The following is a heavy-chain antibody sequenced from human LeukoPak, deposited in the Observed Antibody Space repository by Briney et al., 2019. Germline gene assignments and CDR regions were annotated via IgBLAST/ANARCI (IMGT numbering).Heavy chain of an antibody. J-gene: IGHJ4*02. D-gene: IGHD6-19*01. CDR3: ARDLYSSGWYTARGDY. Sequence: GGSLRLSCAASGFTFSSYWMSWVRQAPGKWLEWVANIKQDGSEKYYVDSVKGVFTISRENAKNSLYLQMNSLRAEDTAVYYCARDLYSSGWYTARGDYWGQGTLVTVSS. V-gene: IGHV3-7*01. CDR1: GFTFSSYW. CDR2: IKQDGSEK.